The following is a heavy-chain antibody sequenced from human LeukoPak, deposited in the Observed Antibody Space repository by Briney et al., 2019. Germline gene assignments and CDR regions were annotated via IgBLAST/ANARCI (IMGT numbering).Heavy chain of an antibody. CDR2: IWYDGSNK. Sequence: GGSLRLSCAASGFTFSSYGMHWVRQALGKRLEWVAVIWYDGSNKYYADSVKGRFTISRDNSKNTLYLQMNSLRAEDTAVYYCARDRYCGGDCYSGQDYWGQGTLVTVSS. CDR1: GFTFSSYG. D-gene: IGHD2-21*02. J-gene: IGHJ4*02. CDR3: ARDRYCGGDCYSGQDY. V-gene: IGHV3-33*01.